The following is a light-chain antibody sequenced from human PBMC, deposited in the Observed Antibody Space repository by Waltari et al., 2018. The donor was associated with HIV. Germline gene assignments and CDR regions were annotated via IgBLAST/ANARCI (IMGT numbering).Light chain of an antibody. CDR3: QQYNNWPPLT. Sequence: ASQSVSSNLAWYQQKPGQAPRLLIYDASTRATGIPARFSGGGSGTEFTLTISSLQSEDFAVYYCQQYNNWPPLTFGGGTKVEIK. CDR2: DAS. J-gene: IGKJ4*01. V-gene: IGKV3-15*01. CDR1: QSVSSN.